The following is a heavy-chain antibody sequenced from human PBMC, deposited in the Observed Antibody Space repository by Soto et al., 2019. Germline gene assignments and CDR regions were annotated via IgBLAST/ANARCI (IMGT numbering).Heavy chain of an antibody. CDR3: AHYFNGRAFDI. Sequence: SETLSLTCTVSGVSISSGDYYWSWIRQPPGKGLEWIGYIYYSGSTYYNPSLKSRVTISVDTSKSQFSLKLSSVTAADTAVYYCAHYFNGRAFDIWGQGTMVTVSS. V-gene: IGHV4-30-4*01. CDR2: IYYSGST. D-gene: IGHD3-10*01. J-gene: IGHJ3*02. CDR1: GVSISSGDYY.